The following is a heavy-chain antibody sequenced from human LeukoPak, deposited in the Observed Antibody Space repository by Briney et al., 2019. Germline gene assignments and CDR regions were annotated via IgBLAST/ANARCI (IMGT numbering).Heavy chain of an antibody. CDR3: ARDTRLVLGY. V-gene: IGHV6-1*01. D-gene: IGHD6-19*01. Sequence: SHTLSLTCAISGDSVSSNSAAWYWIWLSPSTGLDWLGRAYYRSKWYNDYTVSVKSRITINPDTSKNQFSLQLNSVTPEDTAVYYGARDTRLVLGYWGQGTLVTVSS. CDR2: AYYRSKWYN. CDR1: GDSVSSNSAA. J-gene: IGHJ4*02.